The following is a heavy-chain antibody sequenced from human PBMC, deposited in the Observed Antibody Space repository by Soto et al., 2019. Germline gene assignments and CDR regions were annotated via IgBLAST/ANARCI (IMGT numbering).Heavy chain of an antibody. CDR2: IYYSGST. D-gene: IGHD2-15*01. CDR1: GGSISVYY. V-gene: IGHV4-59*01. Sequence: PSETLSLTCSVSGGSISVYYWSWIRQTPEKGLEWIGYIYYSGSTNYNPSLKSRVTILIDMSKNQFSLEVTSVTAADTAVYYCAAAPRYWGQGILVTVS. CDR3: AAAPRY. J-gene: IGHJ4*02.